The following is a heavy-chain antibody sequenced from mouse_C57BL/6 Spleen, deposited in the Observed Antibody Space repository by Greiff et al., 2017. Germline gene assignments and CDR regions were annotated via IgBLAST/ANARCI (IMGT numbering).Heavy chain of an antibody. CDR3: ARDYDRLYAMDY. CDR1: GYAFSSYW. CDR2: IYPGDGDT. J-gene: IGHJ4*01. V-gene: IGHV1-80*01. Sequence: VKLQESGAELVKPGASVKISCKASGYAFSSYWMNWVKQRPGKGLEWIGQIYPGDGDTNYNGKFKGKATLTADKSSSTAYMQLSSLTSEDSAVYFCARDYDRLYAMDYWGQGTSVTVSS. D-gene: IGHD1-1*01.